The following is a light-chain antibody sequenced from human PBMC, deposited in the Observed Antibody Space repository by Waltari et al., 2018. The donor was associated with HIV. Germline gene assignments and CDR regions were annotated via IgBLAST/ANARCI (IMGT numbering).Light chain of an antibody. CDR1: QSISTW. CDR3: LQYSDHSWT. V-gene: IGKV1-5*03. Sequence: DIQMTQSPSTLSAFVGDRVTISCRASQSISTWLSWYQQKPGKAPKLLIHKASSLEPGVSSRFSGSGSGTEFVLTISSLRTEDFATYYCLQYSDHSWTFGQGTKV. CDR2: KAS. J-gene: IGKJ1*01.